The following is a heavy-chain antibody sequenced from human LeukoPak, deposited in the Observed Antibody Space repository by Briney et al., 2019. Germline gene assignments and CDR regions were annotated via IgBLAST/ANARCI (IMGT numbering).Heavy chain of an antibody. Sequence: SVKVPCKASGGTFSSYAISWVRQAPGQGLEWMGGIIPIFGTANYAQKFQGRVTITADESTSTAYMELSSLRSEDTAVYYCAREGMCSSTSCYTFWFDPWGQGTLVTVSS. CDR2: IIPIFGTA. J-gene: IGHJ5*02. CDR1: GGTFSSYA. CDR3: AREGMCSSTSCYTFWFDP. D-gene: IGHD2-2*02. V-gene: IGHV1-69*01.